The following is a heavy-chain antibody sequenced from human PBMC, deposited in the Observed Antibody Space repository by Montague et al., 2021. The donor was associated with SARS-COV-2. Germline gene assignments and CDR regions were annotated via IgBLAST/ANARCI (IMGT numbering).Heavy chain of an antibody. Sequence: SETLSLTCGVSGASFGDDHWSWIRQPPGKGLEWIGDIKQSGSTNYNPSPKSRVTISVDTSKNQFSLKLTSVTAADTAVYFCARGHLSVSMIVVVFTSASYYFDYWGRGAQVTVSS. D-gene: IGHD3-22*01. CDR2: IKQSGST. CDR3: ARGHLSVSMIVVVFTSASYYFDY. CDR1: GASFGDDH. J-gene: IGHJ4*02. V-gene: IGHV4-34*01.